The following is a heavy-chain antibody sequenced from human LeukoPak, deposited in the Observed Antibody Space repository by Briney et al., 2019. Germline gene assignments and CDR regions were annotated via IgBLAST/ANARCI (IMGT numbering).Heavy chain of an antibody. Sequence: SETLSLTCTVSSGSISTSNYYWGWVRQPPGKALEWIGNIFYSGSTYYNPSLKSRVTISVDTSKNQFSLKLSSVTAADTAVYYCARLYYDILTGYYFDYWGQGTLVTVSS. D-gene: IGHD3-9*01. CDR2: IFYSGST. CDR3: ARLYYDILTGYYFDY. J-gene: IGHJ4*02. CDR1: SGSISTSNYY. V-gene: IGHV4-39*07.